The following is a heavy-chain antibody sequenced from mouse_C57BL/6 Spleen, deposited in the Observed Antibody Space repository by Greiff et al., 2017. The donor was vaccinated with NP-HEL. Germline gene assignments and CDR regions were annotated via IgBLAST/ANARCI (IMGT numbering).Heavy chain of an antibody. J-gene: IGHJ2*01. Sequence: EVQLQQSGPELVKPGASVKIPCKASGYTFTDYNMDWVKQSHGKSLEWIGDINPNNGGTIYNQKFKGKATLTVDKSSSTAYMELRSLTSEDTAVYYCARWSYDYDYFDYWGQGTTLTVSS. CDR2: INPNNGGT. V-gene: IGHV1-18*01. CDR1: GYTFTDYN. D-gene: IGHD2-4*01. CDR3: ARWSYDYDYFDY.